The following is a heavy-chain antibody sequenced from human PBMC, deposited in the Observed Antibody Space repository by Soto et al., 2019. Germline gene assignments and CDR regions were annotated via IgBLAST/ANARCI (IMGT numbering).Heavy chain of an antibody. J-gene: IGHJ4*02. V-gene: IGHV3-23*01. CDR2: ISGSGGYT. Sequence: EVQLLESGGGLVQPGGSLRLSCAASGFNFRNYAMSWVRQAPGKGLEWVSAISGSGGYTYSADSVKGRFTISRDNSKNTLYLQMNSLRVEDTAVYYCAKDEFVAVGAATFDYWGQGTLVTVSS. CDR3: AKDEFVAVGAATFDY. D-gene: IGHD2-15*01. CDR1: GFNFRNYA.